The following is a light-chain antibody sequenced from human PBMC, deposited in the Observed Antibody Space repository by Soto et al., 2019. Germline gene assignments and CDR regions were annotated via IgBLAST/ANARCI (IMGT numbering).Light chain of an antibody. CDR1: QSISSY. CDR3: QQRSAWPRT. CDR2: DAS. J-gene: IGKJ2*01. V-gene: IGKV3-11*01. Sequence: EIVLTQSPATLSLSPGERATLSCRASQSISSYLAWYQQKPGQAPRLLFYDASIRAAGIPARFSGSGSGTDITLTISSLEPQDLAVYYCQQRSAWPRTFGRGNKLEIK.